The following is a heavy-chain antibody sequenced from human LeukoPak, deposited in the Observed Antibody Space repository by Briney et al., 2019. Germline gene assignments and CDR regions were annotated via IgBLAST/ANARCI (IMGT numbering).Heavy chain of an antibody. CDR2: IHYSGST. J-gene: IGHJ5*02. CDR1: GGSISRYY. Sequence: ASETLSLTCTVSGGSISRYYWSWIRQPPGKGLEWIGYIHYSGSTNSNPSLKSRVTISVDTSKNQFSLKLRSVTAADTAVYYCAREGTSGGLNWLDPWGQGTLVTVSS. V-gene: IGHV4-59*13. D-gene: IGHD3-10*01. CDR3: AREGTSGGLNWLDP.